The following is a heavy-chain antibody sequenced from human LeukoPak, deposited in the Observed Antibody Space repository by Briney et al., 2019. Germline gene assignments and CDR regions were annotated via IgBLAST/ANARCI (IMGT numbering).Heavy chain of an antibody. V-gene: IGHV4-4*07. CDR3: ARAAAVSYYYYMDV. D-gene: IGHD6-13*01. J-gene: IGHJ6*03. Sequence: PSETLSLTRTVSGGSISSYYWSWIRQPAGKGLEWIGRIYTSGSTNYNPSLKSRVTMSVDTSKNQFSLKLSSVTAADTAVYYCARAAAVSYYYYMDVWGKGTTVTVSS. CDR1: GGSISSYY. CDR2: IYTSGST.